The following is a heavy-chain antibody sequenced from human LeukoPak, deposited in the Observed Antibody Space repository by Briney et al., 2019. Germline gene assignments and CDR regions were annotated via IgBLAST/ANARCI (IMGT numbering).Heavy chain of an antibody. CDR1: GGSINSYY. CDR3: ARASLITIFGVVIIEYFDY. Sequence: SQTLSLTCTVTGGSINSYYWSWIRQPPGKGLEWIGYIYYSGSTNYNPSLKSRVTISVDTSKNQFSLKLSSVTAADTAVYYCARASLITIFGVVIIEYFDYWGQGTLVTVSS. V-gene: IGHV4-59*01. CDR2: IYYSGST. J-gene: IGHJ4*02. D-gene: IGHD3-3*01.